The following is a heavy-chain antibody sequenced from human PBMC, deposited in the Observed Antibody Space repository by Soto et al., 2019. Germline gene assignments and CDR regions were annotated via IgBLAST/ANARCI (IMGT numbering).Heavy chain of an antibody. CDR2: ISYDGSNK. V-gene: IGHV3-30*18. D-gene: IGHD1-26*01. J-gene: IGHJ4*02. Sequence: QVQLVESGGGVVQPGRSLRLSCAASGLTFSSYGMHWVRQAPGKGLEWVAVISYDGSNKYYADSVKGRFTISRDNSKNTLYLQMNSLRAEDTAVYYCAKANTWELTEGYFDYWGQGTLVTVSS. CDR1: GLTFSSYG. CDR3: AKANTWELTEGYFDY.